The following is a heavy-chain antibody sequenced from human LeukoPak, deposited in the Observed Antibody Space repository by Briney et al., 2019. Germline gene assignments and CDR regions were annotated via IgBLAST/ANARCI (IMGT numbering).Heavy chain of an antibody. J-gene: IGHJ4*02. D-gene: IGHD6-13*01. CDR1: GGSISSSSYY. Sequence: SETLSLTCAVSGGSISSSSYYWGWIRQPPGKGLEWIGSIYYSGSTYYNPSLKSRVTISVDTSKNQFSLKLSSVTAADTAVYFCARRWAYYFDYWGLGTLVTVSS. V-gene: IGHV4-39*01. CDR2: IYYSGST. CDR3: ARRWAYYFDY.